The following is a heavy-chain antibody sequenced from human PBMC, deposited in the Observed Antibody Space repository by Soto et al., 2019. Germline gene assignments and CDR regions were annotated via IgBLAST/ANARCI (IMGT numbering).Heavy chain of an antibody. Sequence: QVQLVQSGAEVKKPGSSVKVSCKASGGTFSSYAISWVRQAPGQGLEWMGGIIPISGTANYAQKFQGRVTITADEATSTVYMELGRLRSEDTAVYYCARSQGSSTSLEIYYYYYYGMDVWGQGTMVTVSS. CDR2: IIPISGTA. V-gene: IGHV1-69*01. J-gene: IGHJ6*02. CDR3: ARSQGSSTSLEIYYYYYYGMDV. CDR1: GGTFSSYA. D-gene: IGHD2-2*01.